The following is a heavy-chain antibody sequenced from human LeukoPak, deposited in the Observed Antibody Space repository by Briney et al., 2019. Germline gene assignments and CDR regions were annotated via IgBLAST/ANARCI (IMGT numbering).Heavy chain of an antibody. CDR2: IRSKAHGATT. Sequence: PGGSLRLSCTASGFTFGDYGMIWFRQAPGKGLEWISFIRSKAHGATTEYAASVKGRFTISRDDSKSSAYLQMNSLRTEDTGVYYCTRVHYYESSGTYAYYFGYWGQGTLVTVSS. CDR3: TRVHYYESSGTYAYYFGY. D-gene: IGHD3-22*01. V-gene: IGHV3-49*03. CDR1: GFTFGDYG. J-gene: IGHJ4*01.